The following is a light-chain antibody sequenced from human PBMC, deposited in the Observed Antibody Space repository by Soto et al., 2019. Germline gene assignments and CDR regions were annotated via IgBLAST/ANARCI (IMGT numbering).Light chain of an antibody. CDR2: EVS. CDR1: SSDVGGYNY. J-gene: IGLJ3*02. Sequence: HSVLTQPASVSGSPGQSITISCTGTSSDVGGYNYVSWYQQHPGKAPKLMIYEVSNRPSGVSNRFSGSKSGNTASLTISGLQAEDEADYYCSSYTSSSTRVLGGGTKLTVL. V-gene: IGLV2-14*01. CDR3: SSYTSSSTRV.